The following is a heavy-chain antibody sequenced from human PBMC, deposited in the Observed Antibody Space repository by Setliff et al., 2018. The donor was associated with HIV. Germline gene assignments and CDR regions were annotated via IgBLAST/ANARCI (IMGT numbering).Heavy chain of an antibody. CDR3: AIGDEYPGVFQS. CDR2: IYTSGTT. J-gene: IGHJ5*02. D-gene: IGHD2-2*01. V-gene: IGHV4-4*09. Sequence: TLSLICAVSSASISNYHWSWIRQTPGKGLEWIGSIYTSGTTNYNPSLEGRITTSVDLSKNHFSLNLHSVTVADTAVYYCAIGDEYPGVFQSWGQGKVVTVSS. CDR1: SASISNYH.